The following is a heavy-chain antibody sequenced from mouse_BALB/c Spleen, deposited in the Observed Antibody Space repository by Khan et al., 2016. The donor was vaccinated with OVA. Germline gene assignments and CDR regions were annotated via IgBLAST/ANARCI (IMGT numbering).Heavy chain of an antibody. V-gene: IGHV14-3*02. CDR1: GLNIKDTY. J-gene: IGHJ2*01. CDR2: FDPQNGNT. Sequence: EVELVESGAELVKSGATVTLSCTASGLNIKDTYMHWLKQWPEQGLEWIVRFDPQNGNTKYDPNLQGKAPITADTSSNTADLQLSSLTYEDTAVYYCARMARKWGQGTTLTVSS. CDR3: ARMARK.